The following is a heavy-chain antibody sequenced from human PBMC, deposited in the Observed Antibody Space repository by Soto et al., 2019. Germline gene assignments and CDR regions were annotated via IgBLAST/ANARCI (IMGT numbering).Heavy chain of an antibody. J-gene: IGHJ4*02. CDR1: GGTFSRYT. CDR3: AGKLWPERSDVGY. V-gene: IGHV1-69*02. CDR2: IIPSLVIA. D-gene: IGHD2-21*01. Sequence: QVQLVQSGAEVKKPGSSVKGSCKASGGTFSRYTISWVRQAPGQGLEWMGRIIPSLVIANYAQKLQGRVTSTADKSTSTAYMELSSLRTEDTAVYYCAGKLWPERSDVGYWCQGTLVTVSS.